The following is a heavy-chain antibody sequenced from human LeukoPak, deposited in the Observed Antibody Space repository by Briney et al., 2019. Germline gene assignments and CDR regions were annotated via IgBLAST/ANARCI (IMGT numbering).Heavy chain of an antibody. V-gene: IGHV4-39*01. CDR1: GGSISSSSYY. Sequence: TSETLSLTCTVSGGSISSSSYYWGWFRQPPGKGLEGIGRIYYSGSTYYNPSLKSRVAIAVDTSKTPFSLKLSSVTAADTAVYYGARAAGPYYFDYWGQGTLVTVSS. J-gene: IGHJ4*02. CDR2: IYYSGST. D-gene: IGHD6-25*01. CDR3: ARAAGPYYFDY.